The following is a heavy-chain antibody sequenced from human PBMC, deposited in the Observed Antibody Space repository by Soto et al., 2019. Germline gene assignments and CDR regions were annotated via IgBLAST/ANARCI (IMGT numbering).Heavy chain of an antibody. J-gene: IGHJ6*02. Sequence: PGGSLRLSCAASGFTFSSYAMHWVRQAPGKGLEWVAVISYDGSNKYYADSVKGRFTISRDNSKNTLYLQMNSLRAEDTAVYYCARGGRDVDTANPEGYYYYYGMDVWGQGTPVTVSS. CDR2: ISYDGSNK. D-gene: IGHD5-18*01. CDR3: ARGGRDVDTANPEGYYYYYGMDV. V-gene: IGHV3-30-3*01. CDR1: GFTFSSYA.